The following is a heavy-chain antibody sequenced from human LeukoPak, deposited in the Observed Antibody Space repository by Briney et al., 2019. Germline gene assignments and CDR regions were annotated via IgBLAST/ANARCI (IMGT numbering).Heavy chain of an antibody. D-gene: IGHD4-17*01. CDR2: IIPIFGTA. CDR1: GGTFSSYA. J-gene: IGHJ6*02. CDR3: ARASLLGYGDYSYYYGMDV. Sequence: GASVKVSCKASGGTFSSYAISWVRQAPGQGLEWMGGIIPIFGTANYAQKFQGRVTITADESTSTAYMELSSLRSEDTAVYYCARASLLGYGDYSYYYGMDVWGQGTTVTVSS. V-gene: IGHV1-69*13.